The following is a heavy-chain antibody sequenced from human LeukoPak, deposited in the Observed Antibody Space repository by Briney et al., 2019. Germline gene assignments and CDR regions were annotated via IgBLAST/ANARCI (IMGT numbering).Heavy chain of an antibody. V-gene: IGHV3-30*18. CDR3: EKGLSFGFGLGFDP. CDR1: GLAFSSYG. J-gene: IGHJ5*02. CDR2: ISYYETNK. D-gene: IGHD1-26*01. Sequence: GGPLRLSCAASGLAFSSYGMHWVGQAPGKGLEWVALISYYETNKYYAESVKGRFTISRDNSKSTLYMQMNSLMAEDTAVYYCEKGLSFGFGLGFDPWGEGTLVTVYS.